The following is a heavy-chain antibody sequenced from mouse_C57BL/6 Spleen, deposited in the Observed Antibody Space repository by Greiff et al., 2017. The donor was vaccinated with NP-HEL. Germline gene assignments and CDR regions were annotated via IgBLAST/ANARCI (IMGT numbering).Heavy chain of an antibody. Sequence: QVQLQQSGAELVKPGASVKLSCKASGYTFTEYTIHWVKQRSGQGLEWIGWFYPGSGSIKYNEKFKDKATLTADKSSSTVYMELSRLTSEDSAVYFCAKNEEDLLLRYWYFDVWGTGTTVTVSS. V-gene: IGHV1-62-2*01. CDR2: FYPGSGSI. CDR1: GYTFTEYT. J-gene: IGHJ1*03. CDR3: AKNEEDLLLRYWYFDV. D-gene: IGHD1-1*01.